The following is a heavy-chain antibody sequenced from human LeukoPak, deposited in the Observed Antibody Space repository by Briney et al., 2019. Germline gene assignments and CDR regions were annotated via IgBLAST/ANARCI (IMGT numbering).Heavy chain of an antibody. J-gene: IGHJ4*02. CDR2: INAGNGNT. Sequence: ASVTVSCKASGYTFTSYAMHWVRQAPGQRLEWMGWINAGNGNTKYSQKFQGRVTITRDTSASTAYMELSSLRSEDTAVYYCARTFLRFLEWLPGYWGQGTLVTVSS. V-gene: IGHV1-3*01. CDR1: GYTFTSYA. CDR3: ARTFLRFLEWLPGY. D-gene: IGHD3-3*01.